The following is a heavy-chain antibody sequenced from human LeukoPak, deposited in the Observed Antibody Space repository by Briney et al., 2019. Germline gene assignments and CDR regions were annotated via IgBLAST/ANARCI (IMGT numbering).Heavy chain of an antibody. V-gene: IGHV3-7*01. D-gene: IGHD2-8*01. J-gene: IGHJ6*02. CDR1: GGSFSGYY. CDR3: ARECTGLTEWCMLGGYYYYGMDV. Sequence: PSETLSLTCAVYGGSFSGYYWSWIRQPPGKGLEWVANIKQDGSEKYYVDSVKGRFTISRDNAKNSLYLQMNSLRAEDTAVYYCARECTGLTEWCMLGGYYYYGMDVWGQGTTVTVSS. CDR2: IKQDGSEK.